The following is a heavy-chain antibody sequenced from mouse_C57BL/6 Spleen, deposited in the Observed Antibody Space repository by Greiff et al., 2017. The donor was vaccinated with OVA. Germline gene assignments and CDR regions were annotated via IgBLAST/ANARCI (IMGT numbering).Heavy chain of an antibody. V-gene: IGHV1-72*01. Sequence: QVHVKQPGAELVKPGASVKLSCKASGYTFTSYWMHWVKQRPGRGLEWIGRIDPNSGGTKYNEKFKSKATLTVDKPTSTAYMQLSSLTSEDSAVYYCAREDYSNYGDYFDYWGQGTTLTVSS. CDR1: GYTFTSYW. CDR3: AREDYSNYGDYFDY. J-gene: IGHJ2*01. D-gene: IGHD2-5*01. CDR2: IDPNSGGT.